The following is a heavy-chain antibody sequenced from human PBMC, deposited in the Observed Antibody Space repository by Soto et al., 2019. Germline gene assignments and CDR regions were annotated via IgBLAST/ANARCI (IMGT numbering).Heavy chain of an antibody. J-gene: IGHJ4*02. V-gene: IGHV3-23*01. Sequence: VRLLESGGGLVQPGWCLRLSCVTSGFSFSNYAMSWVRQAPGKGLEWVAGISSSGYTYYVDSLKGRFTISRDNSKNTLSLQMNSLRPEDTAVYYCAKDLIDYSNSYFDYWGQGTLVTVSS. CDR2: ISSSGYT. CDR3: AKDLIDYSNSYFDY. CDR1: GFSFSNYA. D-gene: IGHD4-4*01.